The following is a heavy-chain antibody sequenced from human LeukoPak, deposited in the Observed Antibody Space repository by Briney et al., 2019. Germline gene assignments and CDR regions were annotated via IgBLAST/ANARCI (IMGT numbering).Heavy chain of an antibody. D-gene: IGHD6-13*01. V-gene: IGHV3-30*18. J-gene: IGHJ4*02. Sequence: PGGSLRLSCAASGFTFSSYGMHWVRQAPGKGLEWVAVISYDGSNKYYADSVKGRFTISRDNSKNTLYLQMNSLRAEDTAVYYCAKDYFPYSSSWYTDYWGQGTLVTVSS. CDR2: ISYDGSNK. CDR1: GFTFSSYG. CDR3: AKDYFPYSSSWYTDY.